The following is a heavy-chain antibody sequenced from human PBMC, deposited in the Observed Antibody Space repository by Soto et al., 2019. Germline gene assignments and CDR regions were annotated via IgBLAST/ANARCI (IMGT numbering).Heavy chain of an antibody. V-gene: IGHV3-23*01. CDR2: ISGSGSNT. CDR3: AKFKFSRSSPSDY. J-gene: IGHJ4*02. Sequence: GGSLRLSCAASGFTFNSYAMNWVRQAPGEGLEWASGISGSGSNTHYADSVKGRFTISRDNSKNTLFLQMNSLRAEDTAVYYCAKFKFSRSSPSDYWGQGILVTVSS. D-gene: IGHD1-26*01. CDR1: GFTFNSYA.